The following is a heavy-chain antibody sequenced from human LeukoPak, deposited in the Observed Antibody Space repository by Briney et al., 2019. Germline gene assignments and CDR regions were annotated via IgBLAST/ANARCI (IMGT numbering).Heavy chain of an antibody. CDR3: ARDQPFGVVIIPFDY. CDR1: GYTFTSYY. V-gene: IGHV1-46*01. D-gene: IGHD3-3*01. CDR2: INPSGGST. Sequence: ASVKVSCKASGYTFTSYYMHWVRQAPGQGLEWMGIINPSGGSTSYAQKFQGRVTMTRDTSTSTVYMELSSLRSEDTAVYYCARDQPFGVVIIPFDYWGQGTLVTVSS. J-gene: IGHJ4*02.